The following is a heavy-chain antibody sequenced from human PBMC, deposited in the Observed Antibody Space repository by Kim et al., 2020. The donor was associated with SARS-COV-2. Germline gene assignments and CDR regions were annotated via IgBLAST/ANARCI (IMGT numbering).Heavy chain of an antibody. CDR1: GFTFSDYY. D-gene: IGHD3-9*01. CDR2: ISSSSSYT. CDR3: ASGNYDILTGYSSPLIDY. V-gene: IGHV3-11*03. J-gene: IGHJ4*02. Sequence: GGSLRLSCAASGFTFSDYYMSWIRQAPGKGLEWVSYISSSSSYTNYADSVKGRFTISRDNAKNSLYLQMNSLRAEDTAVYYCASGNYDILTGYSSPLIDYWGQGTLVTVSS.